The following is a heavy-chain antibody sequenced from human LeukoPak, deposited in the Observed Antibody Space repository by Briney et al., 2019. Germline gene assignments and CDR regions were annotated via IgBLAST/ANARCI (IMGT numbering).Heavy chain of an antibody. V-gene: IGHV3-21*01. CDR3: ARDLNSALDY. D-gene: IGHD2-21*01. CDR1: GFTVSSNY. J-gene: IGHJ4*02. Sequence: PGGSLRLSCAASGFTVSSNYMSWVRQAPGKGLEWVSSISSSSSYIYYADSVKGRFTISRDNAKNSLYLQMNSLRAEDTAVYYCARDLNSALDYWGQGTLVTVSS. CDR2: ISSSSSYI.